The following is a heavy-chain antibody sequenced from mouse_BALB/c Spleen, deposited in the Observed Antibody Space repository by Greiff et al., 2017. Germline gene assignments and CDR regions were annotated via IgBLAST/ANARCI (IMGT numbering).Heavy chain of an antibody. CDR2: IYPGDGST. CDR3: AIYYGYLYYYAMDY. J-gene: IGHJ4*01. Sequence: QVQLQQSGPELVKPGASVKMSCKASGYTFTSYYIHWVKQRPGQGLEWIGWIYPGDGSTKYNEKFKGKTTLTADKSSSTAYMLLSSLTSEDSAIYFCAIYYGYLYYYAMDYWGQGTSVTVSS. D-gene: IGHD2-2*01. CDR1: GYTFTSYY. V-gene: IGHV1S56*01.